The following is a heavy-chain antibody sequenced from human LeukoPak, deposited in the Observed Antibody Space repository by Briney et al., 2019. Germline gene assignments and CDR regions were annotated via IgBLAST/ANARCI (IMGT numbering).Heavy chain of an antibody. CDR3: ARDGIPTYYDILTGYDY. J-gene: IGHJ4*02. CDR1: GFTFSDYY. V-gene: IGHV3-11*04. Sequence: GGSLRLSCAASGFTFSDYYMSWIRQAPGKGLEWVSYISSSGSTIYYADSVKGRFTISRDNAKNSLYLQMNSLRAEGTAVYYCARDGIPTYYDILTGYDYWGQGTLVTVSS. D-gene: IGHD3-9*01. CDR2: ISSSGSTI.